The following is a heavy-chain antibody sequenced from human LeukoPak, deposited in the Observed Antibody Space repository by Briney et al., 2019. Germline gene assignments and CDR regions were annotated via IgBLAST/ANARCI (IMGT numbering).Heavy chain of an antibody. V-gene: IGHV4-61*02. J-gene: IGHJ4*02. D-gene: IGHD2-21*02. CDR2: IYTRGST. CDR3: ARDNGGGDCFHDY. Sequence: SETLSLTCTVSGGSISSGSYYWSWIRQPAGKGLEWIGRIYTRGSTNYNPSLKSRVTMSVDTSKNQFSLRLNSLTAADTAIYYCARDNGGGDCFHDYWGQGTLVTVSS. CDR1: GGSISSGSYY.